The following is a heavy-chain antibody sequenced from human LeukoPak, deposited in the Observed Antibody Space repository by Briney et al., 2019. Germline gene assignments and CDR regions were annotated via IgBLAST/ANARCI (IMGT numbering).Heavy chain of an antibody. CDR1: GYTFTGYY. J-gene: IGHJ4*02. Sequence: ASVKVSCKASGYTFTGYYMHWVRQAPGQGLEWMGWINPNSGGTNYAQKFQGRVTMTRDTSISTAYMELSRLRSDDTAVYYCARGVVVVPAAIEQSGGGSDYWGQGTLVTVSS. CDR2: INPNSGGT. V-gene: IGHV1-2*02. CDR3: ARGVVVVPAAIEQSGGGSDY. D-gene: IGHD2-2*02.